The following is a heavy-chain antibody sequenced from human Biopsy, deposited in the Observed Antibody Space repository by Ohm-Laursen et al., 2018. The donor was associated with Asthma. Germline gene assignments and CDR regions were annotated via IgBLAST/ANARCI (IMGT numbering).Heavy chain of an antibody. Sequence: SDTLSLTCIVSGDAMSTSGYYWGWIRQPPGKGLEWMGSISYTGSAYHNPSLKSRVTISVDTSKNHFSRKLSPVTAADTAVYYCARHWDWGSFFDYWGQGTPVTVSS. D-gene: IGHD7-27*01. CDR1: GDAMSTSGYY. CDR3: ARHWDWGSFFDY. CDR2: ISYTGSA. V-gene: IGHV4-39*01. J-gene: IGHJ4*02.